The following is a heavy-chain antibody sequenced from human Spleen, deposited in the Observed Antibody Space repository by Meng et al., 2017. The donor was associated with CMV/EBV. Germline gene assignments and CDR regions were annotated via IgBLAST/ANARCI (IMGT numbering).Heavy chain of an antibody. J-gene: IGHJ5*02. CDR1: FNSYG. CDR3: ATIAYCGGDCYQVHPLYDH. Sequence: FNSYGITWVRKAPGQGLEWVGWISSYNRNTNHAQKFRGRVTLTTDTSTSIAYMELRSLRSDDTAVYYCATIAYCGGDCYQVHPLYDHWGQGTLVTVSS. V-gene: IGHV1-18*01. D-gene: IGHD2-21*01. CDR2: ISSYNRNT.